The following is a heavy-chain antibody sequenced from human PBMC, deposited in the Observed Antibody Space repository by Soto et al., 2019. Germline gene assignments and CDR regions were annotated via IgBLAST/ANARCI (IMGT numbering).Heavy chain of an antibody. J-gene: IGHJ4*02. V-gene: IGHV1-18*01. CDR2: ISAYNGNI. CDR1: ASTFTNYG. CDR3: ARDVGPITIFGEALSGYFDF. D-gene: IGHD3-3*01. Sequence: GDSVKIYCKASASTFTNYGISWVRQAPGQGLEWMGWISAYNGNINYAQKFRGRVTMTTDTSTSSAYLEVRSLRGEDTAVYYCARDVGPITIFGEALSGYFDFWGQGTLVTVS.